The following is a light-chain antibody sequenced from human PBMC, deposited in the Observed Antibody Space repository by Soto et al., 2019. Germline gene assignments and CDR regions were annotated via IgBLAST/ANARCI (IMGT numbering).Light chain of an antibody. CDR2: RNN. Sequence: QSVLTQPPSASGTPGQRVTISCSGSSSNIGSNYVYWYQQLPGTAPKLLIYRNNQRPSGVPDRFSGSKSGTSASLAISGLRSADEADYYCAAWDDSLSGIWVFGGGTKLTVL. V-gene: IGLV1-47*01. J-gene: IGLJ3*02. CDR1: SSNIGSNY. CDR3: AAWDDSLSGIWV.